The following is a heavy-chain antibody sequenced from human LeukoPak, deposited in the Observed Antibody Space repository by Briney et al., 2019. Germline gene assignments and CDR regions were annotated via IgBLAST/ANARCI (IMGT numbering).Heavy chain of an antibody. J-gene: IGHJ6*02. CDR1: GGTFSSYA. Sequence: GASVKVSCKASGGTFSSYAISWVRQAPGQGLEWMGGIIPIFGTANYAQKFQGRVTISADESTSTAYMELSSLRSEDTAVYYCARDSSVVVVADLYGMDVWGQGTTVTVSS. CDR3: ARDSSVVVVADLYGMDV. D-gene: IGHD2-15*01. V-gene: IGHV1-69*13. CDR2: IIPIFGTA.